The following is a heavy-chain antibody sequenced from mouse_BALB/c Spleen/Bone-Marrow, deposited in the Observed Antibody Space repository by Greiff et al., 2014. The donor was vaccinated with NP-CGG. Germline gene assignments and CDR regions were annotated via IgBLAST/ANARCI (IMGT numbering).Heavy chain of an antibody. Sequence: QVQLQQPGTELVKPGASVKLSCKASGCTFTSYYMFWVKQRPGQGLEWIGEINPSNGGTVFNEKFKSKVTLTVDKSSSTAYIQLSGLTSEDSAVYYCIRSAGTGFAYWGQGTLVTVS. CDR1: GCTFTSYY. D-gene: IGHD3-3*01. J-gene: IGHJ3*01. V-gene: IGHV1-53*01. CDR2: INPSNGGT. CDR3: IRSAGTGFAY.